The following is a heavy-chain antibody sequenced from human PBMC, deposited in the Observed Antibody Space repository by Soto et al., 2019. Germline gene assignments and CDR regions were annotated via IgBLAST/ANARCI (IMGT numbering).Heavy chain of an antibody. V-gene: IGHV3-23*01. CDR3: AKWSYLDY. Sequence: GGSLRLSCTTSGFSFASFAMTWVRQAPGKGLEWVATISGSDGKTYYADSVKGRFSISRDTSRNTLYLQMNSLRADDTAIYYCAKWSYLDYWGQGTRVTVS. J-gene: IGHJ4*02. CDR1: GFSFASFA. D-gene: IGHD3-3*01. CDR2: ISGSDGKT.